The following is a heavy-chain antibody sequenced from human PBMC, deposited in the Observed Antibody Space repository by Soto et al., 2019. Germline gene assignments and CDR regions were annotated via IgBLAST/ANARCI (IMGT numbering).Heavy chain of an antibody. CDR2: ISSSGSTI. Sequence: GSLRLSCAASGFTFSSYEMNWVRQAPGKGLEWVSYISSSGSTIYYADSVKGRFTISRDNAKNSLYLQMNSLRAEDTAVYYCARDSRRASYNWFDPWGQGTLVTVSS. J-gene: IGHJ5*02. V-gene: IGHV3-48*03. D-gene: IGHD1-1*01. CDR3: ARDSRRASYNWFDP. CDR1: GFTFSSYE.